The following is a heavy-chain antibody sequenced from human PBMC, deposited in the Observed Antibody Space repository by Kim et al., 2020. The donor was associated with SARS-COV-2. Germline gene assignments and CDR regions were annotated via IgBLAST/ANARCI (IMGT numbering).Heavy chain of an antibody. D-gene: IGHD2-21*02. CDR1: RGTFSSFA. J-gene: IGHJ3*02. CDR2: IIPIFGTP. V-gene: IGHV1-69*13. Sequence: SVKVSCKASRGTFSSFAINWVRQAPGQGLEWMGGIIPIFGTPNYARKFQGRVTLTADESTSTAYMELSSLRSEDTAVYYCARGNTEVVVTAIPGPFDIWGQGTKVTVSS. CDR3: ARGNTEVVVTAIPGPFDI.